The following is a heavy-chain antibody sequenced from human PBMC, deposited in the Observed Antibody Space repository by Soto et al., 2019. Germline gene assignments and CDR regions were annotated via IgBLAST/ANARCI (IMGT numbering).Heavy chain of an antibody. Sequence: PGGSLRLSCAASGFSFSSYVMHWVRQAPGKGLVWVSRINSDGSSTSYADSVKGRFTISRDNAKNTLYLQMNSLRAEDTAVYYCARRRWFGETDPSWYFDYWGQGTLVTVSS. D-gene: IGHD3-10*01. CDR2: INSDGSST. J-gene: IGHJ4*02. CDR3: ARRRWFGETDPSWYFDY. CDR1: GFSFSSYV. V-gene: IGHV3-74*01.